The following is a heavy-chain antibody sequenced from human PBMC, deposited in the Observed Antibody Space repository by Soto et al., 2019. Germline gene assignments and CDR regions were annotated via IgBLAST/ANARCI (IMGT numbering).Heavy chain of an antibody. Sequence: EVQLVESGGGLVRPGESLRLSCAASGFKFNIYSMNWIRQAPGKGLEWVSYITSDTLTIRYADSVRGRFIISRDNAGNSVFLQMNSVRDEDTATYYCARSVEGHFDYWGQGALVTVSS. CDR2: ITSDTLTI. D-gene: IGHD6-19*01. J-gene: IGHJ4*02. CDR3: ARSVEGHFDY. V-gene: IGHV3-48*02. CDR1: GFKFNIYS.